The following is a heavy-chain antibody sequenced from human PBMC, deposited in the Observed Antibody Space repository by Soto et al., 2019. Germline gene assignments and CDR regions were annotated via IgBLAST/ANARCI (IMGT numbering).Heavy chain of an antibody. Sequence: GGSLRLSCAASGFTFSGSAMHWVRQASGKGLEWFGRIRSKANSYATAYAASVKGRFTISRDDSENTAYLQMNSLKTEDTAVYYCTRHYYDSSGYWVLRPFDYWGQGTLVTVSS. CDR1: GFTFSGSA. CDR3: TRHYYDSSGYWVLRPFDY. CDR2: IRSKANSYAT. V-gene: IGHV3-73*01. D-gene: IGHD3-22*01. J-gene: IGHJ4*02.